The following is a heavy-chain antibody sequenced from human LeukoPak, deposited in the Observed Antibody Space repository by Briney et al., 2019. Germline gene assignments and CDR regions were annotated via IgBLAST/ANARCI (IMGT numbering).Heavy chain of an antibody. CDR2: MNPNSGNT. D-gene: IGHD6-19*01. J-gene: IGHJ6*02. Sequence: ASVKVSCKASGYTFTSYDINWVRQATGQGLEWMGWMNPNSGNTGYAQKFQGRVTMTRNTSISTAYMELSSLRSEDTAVYYCARAEVSGWSYYYGMDVWCQGTTVTVSS. CDR1: GYTFTSYD. CDR3: ARAEVSGWSYYYGMDV. V-gene: IGHV1-8*01.